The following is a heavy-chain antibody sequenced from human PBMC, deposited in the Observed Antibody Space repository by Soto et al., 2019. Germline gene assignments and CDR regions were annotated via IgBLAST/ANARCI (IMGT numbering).Heavy chain of an antibody. Sequence: LRLSCAASGFSFSSYAMSWGRQAPGKGLEWVSAISGSGGSTYYADSVKGRFTISRDNSKNTLYLQMNSLRAEDTAVYYCAKDHAGTFPYYYYGMDVWGQGTTVTVSS. CDR2: ISGSGGST. D-gene: IGHD6-13*01. V-gene: IGHV3-23*01. J-gene: IGHJ6*02. CDR1: GFSFSSYA. CDR3: AKDHAGTFPYYYYGMDV.